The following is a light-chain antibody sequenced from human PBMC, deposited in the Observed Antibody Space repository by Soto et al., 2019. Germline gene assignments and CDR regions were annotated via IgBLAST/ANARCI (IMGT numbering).Light chain of an antibody. CDR2: GNS. Sequence: QSVLTQPPSVSGAPGQRVTLSCTGTSSNIGAGFDVHWYQQLPGTAPKLLIYGNSNRPSGVPDRFSGSKSGTSASLTITGLQAEDEADYSSQPYDSSLSGYVCGTGTKVTVL. CDR3: QPYDSSLSGYV. CDR1: SSNIGAGFD. V-gene: IGLV1-40*01. J-gene: IGLJ1*01.